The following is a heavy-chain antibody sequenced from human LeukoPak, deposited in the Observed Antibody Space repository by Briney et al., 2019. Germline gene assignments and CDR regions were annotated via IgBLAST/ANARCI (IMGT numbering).Heavy chain of an antibody. V-gene: IGHV1-2*02. Sequence: ASVKVSCKASGYTFTGYYMHWLRQAPGQGLEWMGWINPNSGGTNYAQKLQGRVTMTTDTSTSTAYMELRSLRSDDTAVYYCARLDPRWELLGGLGYWGQGTLVTVSS. CDR1: GYTFTGYY. J-gene: IGHJ4*02. CDR2: INPNSGGT. CDR3: ARLDPRWELLGGLGY. D-gene: IGHD1-26*01.